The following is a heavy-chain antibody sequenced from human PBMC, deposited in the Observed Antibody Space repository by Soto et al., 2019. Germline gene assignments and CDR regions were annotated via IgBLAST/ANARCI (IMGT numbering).Heavy chain of an antibody. Sequence: QVQLVQSGAEVKKPGASVKVSCKASGYTFISYGISWVRQAPGQGLEWMGWISAYNGNTNYAQKFQGRVTMSTDTSTSTAYMELRSLRSDDTAADYCAITKREGIAADVTDRYGRDVWGQGTTVTVSS. CDR3: AITKREGIAADVTDRYGRDV. V-gene: IGHV1-18*01. CDR1: GYTFISYG. J-gene: IGHJ6*02. CDR2: ISAYNGNT. D-gene: IGHD6-13*01.